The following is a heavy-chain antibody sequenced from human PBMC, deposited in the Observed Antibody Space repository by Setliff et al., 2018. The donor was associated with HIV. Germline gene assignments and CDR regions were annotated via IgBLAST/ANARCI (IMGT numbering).Heavy chain of an antibody. J-gene: IGHJ6*03. Sequence: ASVKVSCKASGYTFTDYYMHWVQQAPGKGLEWMGRVDPEDGETIYAEKFQGRVTITADTSTDTAYMELSSLRSEDTAVYYCARDREYMDVWGKGTTVTVSS. CDR2: VDPEDGET. CDR3: ARDREYMDV. CDR1: GYTFTDYY. V-gene: IGHV1-69-2*01.